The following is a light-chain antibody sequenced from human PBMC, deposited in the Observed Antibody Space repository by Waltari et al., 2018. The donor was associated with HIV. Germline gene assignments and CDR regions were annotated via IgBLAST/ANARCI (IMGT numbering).Light chain of an antibody. CDR2: ANN. Sequence: QSVLTQPPSVSGAPGQRVTIPCTGSSSNIGAGYDVHWYQQLPGTAPKPLIYANNNRPSGVPDRVSGSKSGTSASLAITGLQAEDEADYYCQSYDSSLSASGVFGGGTKLTVL. V-gene: IGLV1-40*01. CDR3: QSYDSSLSASGV. J-gene: IGLJ3*02. CDR1: SSNIGAGYD.